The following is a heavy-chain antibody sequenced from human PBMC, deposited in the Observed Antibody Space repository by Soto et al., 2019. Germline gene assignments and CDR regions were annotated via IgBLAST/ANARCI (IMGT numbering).Heavy chain of an antibody. Sequence: KSSETLSLTCTVSGGSIGSSTYYWAWIRQPPGKGLEWIGSIYYSGSTFYNPSLKSRVTISVDTSKNQFSLKLSSVTAADTAVYYCARVYDFWSGGNWFDPWGQGTLVTVSS. V-gene: IGHV4-39*01. CDR1: GGSIGSSTYY. J-gene: IGHJ5*02. CDR3: ARVYDFWSGGNWFDP. D-gene: IGHD3-3*01. CDR2: IYYSGST.